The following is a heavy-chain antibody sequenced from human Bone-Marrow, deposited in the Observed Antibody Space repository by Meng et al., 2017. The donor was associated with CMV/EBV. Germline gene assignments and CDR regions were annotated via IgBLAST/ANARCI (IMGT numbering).Heavy chain of an antibody. Sequence: GGSLRLSCAASGFTFSSYSMNWVRQAPGKGLEWVAFIRYDGSNKYYADSVKGRFTISRDNSKNTLYLQMNSLRAEDTAVYYCAKDIGSSYYYYYGMDVWGQGTTVTVSS. J-gene: IGHJ6*02. D-gene: IGHD6-6*01. CDR2: IRYDGSNK. CDR1: GFTFSSYS. V-gene: IGHV3-30*02. CDR3: AKDIGSSYYYYYGMDV.